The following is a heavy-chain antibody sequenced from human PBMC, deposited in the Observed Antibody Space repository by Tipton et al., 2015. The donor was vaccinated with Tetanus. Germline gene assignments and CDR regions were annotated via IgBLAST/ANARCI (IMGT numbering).Heavy chain of an antibody. Sequence: TLSLTCTVSGDSISSRNWWTWVRQSPGKGLEWIGDIFHSGDTNYNPSLKRRVTISADKTENHFSLRLTPVTAADTAVYFCARKFSSGYYYLDYWGQGTLVTVSS. CDR1: GDSISSRNW. V-gene: IGHV4-4*01. J-gene: IGHJ4*02. CDR3: ARKFSSGYYYLDY. D-gene: IGHD6-19*01. CDR2: IFHSGDT.